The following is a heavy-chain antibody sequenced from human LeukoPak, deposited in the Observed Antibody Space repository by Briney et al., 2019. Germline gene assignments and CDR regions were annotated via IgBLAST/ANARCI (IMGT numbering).Heavy chain of an antibody. Sequence: ASVKFSCKASGYTFTNFYMHWVRQAPGQGLEWMGISNPSGGGTSYAQKFQGRVTMIRDTSTSTVYMELSSLRSEDTAVYYCARASGMGLTSFDYWGQGTLVTVSS. CDR2: SNPSGGGT. CDR1: GYTFTNFY. J-gene: IGHJ4*02. V-gene: IGHV1-46*01. D-gene: IGHD3-10*01. CDR3: ARASGMGLTSFDY.